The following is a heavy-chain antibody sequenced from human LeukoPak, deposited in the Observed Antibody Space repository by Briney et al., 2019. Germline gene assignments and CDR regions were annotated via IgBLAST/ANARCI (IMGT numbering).Heavy chain of an antibody. CDR2: IIPIFGTA. V-gene: IGHV1-69*05. Sequence: SVKVSCKASGGTFSSDAISWVRQAPGQGLEWMGGIIPIFGTANYAQKFQGRVTITTDESTSTAYMELSSLRSEDTAVYYCATGNSVVVPAAMDVWGKGTTATVSS. D-gene: IGHD2-2*01. J-gene: IGHJ6*04. CDR3: ATGNSVVVPAAMDV. CDR1: GGTFSSDA.